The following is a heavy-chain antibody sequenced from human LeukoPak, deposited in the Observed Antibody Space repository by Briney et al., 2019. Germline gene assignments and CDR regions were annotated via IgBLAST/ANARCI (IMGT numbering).Heavy chain of an antibody. CDR2: IYYSGST. CDR3: ARSNYYDSSGYRDY. Sequence: SETLSLTCTVSGGSVSSGSYYWSWIRQPPGKGLEWIGYIYYSGSTNYNPSLKSRVTISVDTSKNQFSLKLSSVTAADTAVYYCARSNYYDSSGYRDYWGQGTLVTVSS. V-gene: IGHV4-61*01. CDR1: GGSVSSGSYY. J-gene: IGHJ4*02. D-gene: IGHD3-22*01.